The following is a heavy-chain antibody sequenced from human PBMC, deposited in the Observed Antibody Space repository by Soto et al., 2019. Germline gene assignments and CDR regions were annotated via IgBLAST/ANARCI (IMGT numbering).Heavy chain of an antibody. CDR2: INHDRST. V-gene: IGHV4-34*01. Sequence: QVQLQQWGAGLLKPSETLSLTCAVYGGSFSAYYWSWIRQPPGKGLEWIGEINHDRSTKYSPSLKSRVTISVDTSKNQISLKVSSVTAADTAVYFCTRGQRGYSSSWFDFWGQGTLVTVSS. CDR3: TRGQRGYSSSWFDF. J-gene: IGHJ4*02. D-gene: IGHD6-13*01. CDR1: GGSFSAYY.